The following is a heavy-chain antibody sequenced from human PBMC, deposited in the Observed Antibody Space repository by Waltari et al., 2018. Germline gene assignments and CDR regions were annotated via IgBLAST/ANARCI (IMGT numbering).Heavy chain of an antibody. CDR2: IKNGGSN. D-gene: IGHD6-6*01. CDR1: GGSFSGYY. Sequence: QVQLQQSGAGLLKPSETLSLTCAVYGGSFSGYYWSWIRQAPGKGLEWIGEIKNGGSNNCEPTHNGSVNITQDAYKNETLLKLTSVTAADTAVYYWAGASTPLYSSSKSYYYYGMENWGQGTTVTVSS. CDR3: AGASTPLYSSSKSYYYYGMEN. V-gene: IGHV4-34*01. J-gene: IGHJ6*02.